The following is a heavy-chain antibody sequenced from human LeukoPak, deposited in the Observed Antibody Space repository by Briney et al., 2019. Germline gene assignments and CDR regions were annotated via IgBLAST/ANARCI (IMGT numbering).Heavy chain of an antibody. Sequence: PGRSLRLSCAASGFTFDDYAMLWVRHAPGKGLEWVSGISWNSGSIGYADSVKGRFTISRDNAKNSLYLQMNSLRAEDTALYYCARVDGYDLIPPRFDYWGQGTLVTVSS. CDR1: GFTFDDYA. CDR2: ISWNSGSI. CDR3: ARVDGYDLIPPRFDY. D-gene: IGHD5-24*01. J-gene: IGHJ4*02. V-gene: IGHV3-9*01.